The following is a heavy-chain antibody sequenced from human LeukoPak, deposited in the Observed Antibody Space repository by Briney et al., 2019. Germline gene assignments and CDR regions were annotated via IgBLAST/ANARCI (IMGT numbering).Heavy chain of an antibody. V-gene: IGHV4-59*01. CDR1: VGSIGSYY. D-gene: IGHD3-22*01. CDR2: IYYSGST. Sequence: SETLSPTCIVSVGSIGSYYWSWIRQPPGKGLEWIGHIYYSGSTDYNPSLRSRVTISVDTSKNQFSLRLSSVTAADTAVYYCARDRSDGSGYYGYYFDYWGQGTLVSVSS. J-gene: IGHJ4*02. CDR3: ARDRSDGSGYYGYYFDY.